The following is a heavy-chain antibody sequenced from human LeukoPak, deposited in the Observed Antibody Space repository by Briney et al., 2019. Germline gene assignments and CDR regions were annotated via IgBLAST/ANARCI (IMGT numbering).Heavy chain of an antibody. D-gene: IGHD2/OR15-2a*01. CDR3: ARDFLQRNGVYDGFAV. J-gene: IGHJ3*01. CDR1: VFTFNDFA. Sequence: GGPLRLSCEASVFTFNDFAMSWVREAQGKGVEGVSALCGGDDAFYADSVKGRFTISRDDSQNTVSLQMNSLRAEDTAKYYCARDFLQRNGVYDGFAVWGLGTVVTVSS. V-gene: IGHV3-23*01. CDR2: LCGGDDA.